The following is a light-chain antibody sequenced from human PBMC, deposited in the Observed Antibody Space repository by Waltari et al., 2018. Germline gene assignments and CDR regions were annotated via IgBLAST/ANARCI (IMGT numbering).Light chain of an antibody. CDR2: EVT. CDR1: SRDFGTYNL. Sequence: QSALTQPASVSGSPGQSITISCPGTSRDFGTYNLVSWYQQHPGKAPKLMIYEVTKRPSGVSSRFSASRSGNTASLTISGLQAEDEADYYCCSYNDGPYVFGTGTKVTVL. CDR3: CSYNDGPYV. J-gene: IGLJ1*01. V-gene: IGLV2-23*02.